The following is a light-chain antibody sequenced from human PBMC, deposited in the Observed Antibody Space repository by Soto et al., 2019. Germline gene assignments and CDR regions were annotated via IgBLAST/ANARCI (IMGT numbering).Light chain of an antibody. CDR2: EVT. CDR1: SSDVGAYHY. J-gene: IGLJ3*02. V-gene: IGLV2-8*01. CDR3: SSFASSNTWV. Sequence: QSALTQPPSASGSPGQSVTISCTGTSSDVGAYHYVSWYQQHAGKAPKLVIYEVTTRPSGVPDRFSGSKSANTASLTVSGLQAEDEADYCSSFASSNTWVFGGGPKVTVL.